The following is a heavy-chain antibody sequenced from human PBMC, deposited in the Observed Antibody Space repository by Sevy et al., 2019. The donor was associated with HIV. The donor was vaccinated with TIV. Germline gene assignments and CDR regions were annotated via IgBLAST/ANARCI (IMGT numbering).Heavy chain of an antibody. CDR1: GYTFTSYG. CDR2: ISAYNGNT. Sequence: ASVKVSCKASGYTFTSYGISWVRQAPGQGLEWMGWISAYNGNTNYAQKLQGRVTMTTDTSTSTAYMELRSLRFDDTAVYYCARAFNDYGDYSDAFDIWGQVTMVTVSS. J-gene: IGHJ3*02. CDR3: ARAFNDYGDYSDAFDI. D-gene: IGHD4-17*01. V-gene: IGHV1-18*01.